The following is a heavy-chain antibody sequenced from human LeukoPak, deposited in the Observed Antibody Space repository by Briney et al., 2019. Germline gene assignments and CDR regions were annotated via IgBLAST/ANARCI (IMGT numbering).Heavy chain of an antibody. CDR1: GGSISSYY. J-gene: IGHJ5*02. V-gene: IGHV4-4*07. CDR2: IYTSGST. Sequence: SETLSLTCTVSGGSISSYYWSWIRQPAGKALEWIGRIYTSGSTNYNPSLKSRVTMSVDTSKNQFSLKLSSVTAADTAVYYCARGEQWLNWFDPWGQGTLVTVSS. CDR3: ARGEQWLNWFDP. D-gene: IGHD6-19*01.